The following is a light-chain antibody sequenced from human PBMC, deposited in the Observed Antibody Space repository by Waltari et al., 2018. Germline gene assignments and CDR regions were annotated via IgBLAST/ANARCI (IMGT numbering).Light chain of an antibody. Sequence: QSGLTQPPSVSGAPGQRVTISCTGSSSNIGAGYDVHWYQLLPATAPKLLIYGNSNRASGAPDRFFGSKSGTSASPAITGLQAEDEAGYYCQSYDSSLSGSVFGGGTKLTVL. CDR1: SSNIGAGYD. CDR2: GNS. V-gene: IGLV1-40*01. CDR3: QSYDSSLSGSV. J-gene: IGLJ2*01.